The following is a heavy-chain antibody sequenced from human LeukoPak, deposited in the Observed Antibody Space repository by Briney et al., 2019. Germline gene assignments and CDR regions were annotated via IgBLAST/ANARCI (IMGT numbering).Heavy chain of an antibody. CDR3: ARDYYDSSGYFTDY. Sequence: GSSVKLSCKASGGTFSSYAISWVRQAPGQGLEWMGRILPIFGTANYAQKFQGRVTITTDESTSTAYMELSSQRSEDTAVYYCARDYYDSSGYFTDYWGQGTLVTVSS. V-gene: IGHV1-69*05. D-gene: IGHD3-22*01. CDR1: GGTFSSYA. J-gene: IGHJ4*02. CDR2: ILPIFGTA.